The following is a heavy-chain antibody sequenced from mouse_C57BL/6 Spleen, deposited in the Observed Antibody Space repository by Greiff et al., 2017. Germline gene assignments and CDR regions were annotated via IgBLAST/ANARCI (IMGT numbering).Heavy chain of an antibody. CDR3: TSRDGSRWGDY. Sequence: QVQLQQSGAELVRPGASVTLSCKASGYTFTDYEMHWVKQTPVHGLEWIGAIDPETGGTAYNQKFKGKAILTADKSSSTAYMELRSLTSEDSAVYYCTSRDGSRWGDYWGQGTSVTVSS. CDR1: GYTFTDYE. D-gene: IGHD1-1*01. CDR2: IDPETGGT. V-gene: IGHV1-15*01. J-gene: IGHJ4*01.